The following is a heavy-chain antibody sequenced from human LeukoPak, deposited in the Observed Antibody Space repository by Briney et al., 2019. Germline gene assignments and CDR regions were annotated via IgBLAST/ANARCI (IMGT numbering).Heavy chain of an antibody. V-gene: IGHV4-34*01. Sequence: SETLSLTCAVYGGSFSGYYWSWIRQPPGEGLEWIGEINHSGSTNYNPSLKSRVTISVDTSKNQFSLKLSSVTAADTAVYYCARRGPPRTMLRGVKSGWFDPWGQGTLVTVSS. CDR2: INHSGST. D-gene: IGHD3-10*01. CDR1: GGSFSGYY. J-gene: IGHJ5*02. CDR3: ARRGPPRTMLRGVKSGWFDP.